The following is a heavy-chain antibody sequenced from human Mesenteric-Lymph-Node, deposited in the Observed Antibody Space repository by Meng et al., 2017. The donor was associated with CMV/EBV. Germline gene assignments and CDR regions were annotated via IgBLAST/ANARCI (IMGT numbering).Heavy chain of an antibody. Sequence: ASVKVSCKVSGYTFTDYFIHWVRQATGQGLEWMGWMNPNSGNTGYAQKFQGRVTMTRNTSISTAYMELSSLRSEDTAVYYCARTPDPEYCSSTSCHYYGMDVWGRGTTVTVSS. CDR2: MNPNSGNT. CDR1: GYTFTDYF. V-gene: IGHV1-8*02. D-gene: IGHD2-2*01. J-gene: IGHJ6*02. CDR3: ARTPDPEYCSSTSCHYYGMDV.